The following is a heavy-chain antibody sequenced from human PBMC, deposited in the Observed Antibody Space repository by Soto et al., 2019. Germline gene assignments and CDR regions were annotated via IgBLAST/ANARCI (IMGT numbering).Heavy chain of an antibody. CDR3: VRRLTTTVTAMGY. Sequence: ESGGGVVQPGRSLRLSCKGSGFTFSSYAIQWVRPAPGKGLEWVAAISDDGTNKHTADSVKGRFTISRDNSRNTVYLQVNSLRVEDTAVYYCVRRLTTTVTAMGYWGQGTPVTVSS. V-gene: IGHV3-30-3*01. CDR1: GFTFSSYA. D-gene: IGHD4-17*01. CDR2: ISDDGTNK. J-gene: IGHJ4*02.